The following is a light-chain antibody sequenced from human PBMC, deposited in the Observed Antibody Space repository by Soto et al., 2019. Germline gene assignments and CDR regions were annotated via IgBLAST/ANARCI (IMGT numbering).Light chain of an antibody. Sequence: QSALTQPPSASGSPVQSVTISCTETSSDVGGYNYVSWYQQYPGRAPKLMIYEVTKRPSGVPDRFSGSKSGNTASLTVSGLQAEDEADYYCSSYAASNNFYFVFGGGTKVTVL. V-gene: IGLV2-8*01. CDR1: SSDVGGYNY. CDR3: SSYAASNNFYFV. CDR2: EVT. J-gene: IGLJ3*02.